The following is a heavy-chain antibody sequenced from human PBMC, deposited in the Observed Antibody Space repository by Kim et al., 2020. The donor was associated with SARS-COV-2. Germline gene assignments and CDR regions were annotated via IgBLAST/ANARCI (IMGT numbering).Heavy chain of an antibody. D-gene: IGHD3-3*02. V-gene: IGHV1-46*01. CDR2: T. J-gene: IGHJ4*02. CDR3: ARDFSAAYFDY. Sequence: TSYAQKLQGRGTMTRDTSTSTVYMELSSLRSEDTAVYYCARDFSAAYFDYWGQGTLVTVSS.